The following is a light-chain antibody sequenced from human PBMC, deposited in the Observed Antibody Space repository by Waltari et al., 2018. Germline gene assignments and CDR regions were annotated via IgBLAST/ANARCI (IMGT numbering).Light chain of an antibody. CDR3: QQYNSYWT. J-gene: IGKJ1*01. Sequence: DIQMTQSPPTLSASVGDRVTITCRASQRISSWLAWYQQKPGKAPKLLIYDASSLESGVPSRFSGSGSGTEFTLTISSLQPDDFATYYCQQYNSYWTFGQGTKVEIK. CDR1: QRISSW. CDR2: DAS. V-gene: IGKV1-5*01.